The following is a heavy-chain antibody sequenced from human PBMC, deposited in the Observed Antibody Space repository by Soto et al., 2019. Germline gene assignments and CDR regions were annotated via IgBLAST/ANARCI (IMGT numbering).Heavy chain of an antibody. CDR3: VRGSYGDYDS. CDR1: GFTFSAYT. J-gene: IGHJ5*01. D-gene: IGHD4-17*01. CDR2: LDPSSTYI. V-gene: IGHV3-21*02. Sequence: EVQLVESGGGLVKPGGSLRLSCAASGFTFSAYTMNWVRQAPGKGLEWVSSLDPSSTYIYYADSVKGRFTISRDNANTSLFLLLNCLRADDTALYYCVRGSYGDYDSWGQGTLVTVSS.